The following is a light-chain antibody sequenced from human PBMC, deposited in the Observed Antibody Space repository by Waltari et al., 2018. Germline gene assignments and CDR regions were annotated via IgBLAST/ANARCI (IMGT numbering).Light chain of an antibody. CDR1: QDIRND. J-gene: IGKJ1*01. V-gene: IGKV1-6*01. CDR3: LQDYNYPRT. Sequence: AIQMTQSPSSMSASVGDRVTITCRASQDIRNDLGWYQQKPGKAPKVLIYGASSSHSGAPSRFSGSGSGSDFTLTISRLQPEDFATYYCLQDYNYPRTFGQGTKVEIK. CDR2: GAS.